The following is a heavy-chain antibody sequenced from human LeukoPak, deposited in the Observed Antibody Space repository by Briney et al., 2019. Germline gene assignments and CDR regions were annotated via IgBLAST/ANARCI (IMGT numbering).Heavy chain of an antibody. J-gene: IGHJ4*02. CDR1: GYTFTGYY. D-gene: IGHD3-10*01. CDR3: ARSVLLWFRAALDY. CDR2: INPNSGGT. V-gene: IGHV1-2*02. Sequence: ASVKVSCKASGYTFTGYYMHWVRQAPGQGLEWMGWINPNSGGTNYAQKFQGRVTMARDTSISTAYMELSRLRSDDTAVYYCARSVLLWFRAALDYWGQGTLVTVSS.